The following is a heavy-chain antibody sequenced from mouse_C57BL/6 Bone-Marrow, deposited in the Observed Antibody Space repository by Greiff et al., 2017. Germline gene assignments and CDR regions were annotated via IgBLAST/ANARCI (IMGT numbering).Heavy chain of an antibody. D-gene: IGHD1-1*01. CDR3: AREITTVVAWYCDV. V-gene: IGHV1-64*01. Sequence: QVQLQQPGAELVKPGASVKLSCKASGYTFTSYWMHWVKQRPGQGLEWIGMIHPNSGSTNYNEKFKSKATLTVDKSSSTAYMQLSSLTSEDSAVYYCAREITTVVAWYCDVWGTVTTVTVSS. CDR1: GYTFTSYW. J-gene: IGHJ1*03. CDR2: IHPNSGST.